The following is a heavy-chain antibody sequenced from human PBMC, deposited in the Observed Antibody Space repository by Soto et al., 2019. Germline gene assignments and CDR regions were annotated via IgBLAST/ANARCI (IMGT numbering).Heavy chain of an antibody. J-gene: IGHJ4*02. CDR2: IFDSGTT. CDR1: GGSITSDYSS. V-gene: IGHV4-30-4*01. CDR3: ARGPSGDKVHY. D-gene: IGHD7-27*01. Sequence: SETLSLTCTFSGGSITSDYSSLSWIRQPPGEGLEWIGHIFDSGTTYTNPSLRSQVAISLDTSKNHFSLTLSSVTAADTAVYYCARGPSGDKVHYWGQGALVTVSS.